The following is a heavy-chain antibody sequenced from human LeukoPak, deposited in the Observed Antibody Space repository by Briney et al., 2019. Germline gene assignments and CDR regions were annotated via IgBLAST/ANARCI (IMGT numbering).Heavy chain of an antibody. Sequence: GRSLRLSWAASGFTFSSYAMSWVRHAPGRWLECVSVISNSGASTFYADSVKGRFTISRDNAKNTLYLQMNSLRAEDTAVYYCARDREDYLDYWGQGTLVTVSS. V-gene: IGHV3-23*01. J-gene: IGHJ4*02. CDR1: GFTFSSYA. CDR2: ISNSGAST. CDR3: ARDREDYLDY.